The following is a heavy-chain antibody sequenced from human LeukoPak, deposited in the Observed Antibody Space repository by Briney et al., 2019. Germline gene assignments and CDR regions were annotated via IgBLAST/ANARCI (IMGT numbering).Heavy chain of an antibody. CDR3: ARRGLVVVAATEEIFDY. Sequence: GGSLRLSCAASGFTFDDYGMSWVRQAPGKGLEWVSGINWNGGSTGYADSVKGRFTISRDNAKNSLYLQMNSLRAEDTALYYCARRGLVVVAATEEIFDYWGQGTLVSVSS. J-gene: IGHJ4*02. V-gene: IGHV3-20*04. CDR2: INWNGGST. CDR1: GFTFDDYG. D-gene: IGHD2-15*01.